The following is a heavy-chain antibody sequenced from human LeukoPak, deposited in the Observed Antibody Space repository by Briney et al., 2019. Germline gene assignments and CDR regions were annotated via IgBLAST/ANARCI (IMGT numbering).Heavy chain of an antibody. Sequence: SETLSLTCTVSGGSISSYYWSWIRQPPGKGLEWIGYIYYSGSTNCNPSLKSRVTISVDTSKNQFSLKLSSVTAADTAVYYCASLSTTMIVANWGQGTLVTVSS. CDR3: ASLSTTMIVAN. CDR1: GGSISSYY. J-gene: IGHJ4*02. CDR2: IYYSGST. D-gene: IGHD3-22*01. V-gene: IGHV4-59*01.